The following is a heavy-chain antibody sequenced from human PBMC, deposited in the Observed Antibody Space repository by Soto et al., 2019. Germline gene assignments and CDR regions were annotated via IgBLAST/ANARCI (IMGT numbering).Heavy chain of an antibody. D-gene: IGHD3-22*01. CDR1: GFTFSSYG. V-gene: IGHV3-33*01. J-gene: IGHJ6*02. CDR3: RAWSIYYPEV. CDR2: IWYDGSNK. Sequence: GGSLRLSCAASGFTFSSYGMHWVRQAPGKGLGWVAVIWYDGSNKYYADSVKGRFTISRDNSKNTLYLQMNSLRAEDTAVYYCRAWSIYYPEVWDQETTVTASS.